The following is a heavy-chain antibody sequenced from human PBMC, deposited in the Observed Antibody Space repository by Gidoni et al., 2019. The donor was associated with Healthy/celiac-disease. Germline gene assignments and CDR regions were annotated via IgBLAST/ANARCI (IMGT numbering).Heavy chain of an antibody. Sequence: QVQLQESGPGLVKPSGTLSLTCAVSGGSISSSHWWSWVRQPPGKGLEWIGEIYHSGSTNYNPSLKSRVTISVDKSKNQCSLKLSSVTAADTAVYYCARDIDLGYYDSSGYLGYWGQGTLVTVSS. J-gene: IGHJ4*02. D-gene: IGHD3-22*01. CDR2: IYHSGST. CDR1: GGSISSSHW. V-gene: IGHV4-4*02. CDR3: ARDIDLGYYDSSGYLGY.